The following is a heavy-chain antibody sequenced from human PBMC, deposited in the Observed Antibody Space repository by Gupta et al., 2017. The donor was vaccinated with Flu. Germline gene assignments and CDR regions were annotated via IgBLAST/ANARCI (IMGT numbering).Heavy chain of an antibody. CDR1: GSLFTNYY. Sequence: QVPLVQSGAEVQRPGASVKVSCRASGSLFTNYYMHWVRQAPGQGLEGMGIISPSGDRATYAPKVQGRVTRTKDTSTRTLDMELNSRTVEDTAVCYCGRAAADQWFDHGGQGTLVTVTS. CDR3: GRAAADQWFDH. CDR2: ISPSGDRA. J-gene: IGHJ5*02. V-gene: IGHV1-46*01. D-gene: IGHD2-2*01.